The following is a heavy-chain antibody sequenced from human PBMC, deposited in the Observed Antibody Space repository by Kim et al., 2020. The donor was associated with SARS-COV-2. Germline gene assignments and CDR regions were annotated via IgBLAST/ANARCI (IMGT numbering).Heavy chain of an antibody. J-gene: IGHJ4*02. CDR3: ARARKPTYGSGPIGY. CDR1: GGSFSGYY. Sequence: SETLSLTCAVYGGSFSGYYWSWIRQPPGKGLEWIGEINHSGSTNYNPSLKSRVTITVDTSKNQFSLKLSSVTAADTAVYYCARARKPTYGSGPIGYWGQGTLVTVSS. D-gene: IGHD3-10*01. CDR2: INHSGST. V-gene: IGHV4-34*01.